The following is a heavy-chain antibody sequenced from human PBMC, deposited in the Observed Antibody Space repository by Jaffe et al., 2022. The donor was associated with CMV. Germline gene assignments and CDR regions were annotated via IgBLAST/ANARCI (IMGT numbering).Heavy chain of an antibody. CDR3: ARDLHYYDSSGYYYAYYFDY. CDR2: ISSSSSTI. CDR1: GFTFSSYS. J-gene: IGHJ4*02. V-gene: IGHV3-48*02. Sequence: EVQLVESGGGLVQPGGSLRLSCAASGFTFSSYSMNWVRQAPGKGLEWVSYISSSSSTIYYADSVKGRFTISRDNAKNSLYLQMNSLRDEDTAVYYCARDLHYYDSSGYYYAYYFDYWGQGTLVTVSS. D-gene: IGHD3-22*01.